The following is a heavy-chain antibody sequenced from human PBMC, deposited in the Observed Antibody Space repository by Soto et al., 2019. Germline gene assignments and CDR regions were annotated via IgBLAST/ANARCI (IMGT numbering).Heavy chain of an antibody. J-gene: IGHJ5*02. D-gene: IGHD6-13*01. CDR1: GGSISSSSYF. Sequence: SETLSLTCTVSGGSISSSSYFWGWIRQPPGKGLEWIGSIYYSGSTYYNPSLKSRVTISVDTSKNQFSLKLSSVTAADTAVYYCARHQSHSSSYVDPWGQGTLVTVSS. CDR3: ARHQSHSSSYVDP. CDR2: IYYSGST. V-gene: IGHV4-39*01.